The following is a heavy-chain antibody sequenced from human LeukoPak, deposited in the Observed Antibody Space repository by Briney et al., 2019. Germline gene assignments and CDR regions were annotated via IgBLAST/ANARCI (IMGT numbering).Heavy chain of an antibody. Sequence: GRSLRLSCAASGFTFSSYGMNWVRQAPGKGLEWVSYIGGTGGTTYYADSVKGRFTVSRDNVKNTLYLQMNSLRAEDTATYYCAKDPASFAYWGQGTLVTVSS. CDR2: IGGTGGTT. J-gene: IGHJ4*02. CDR1: GFTFSSYG. V-gene: IGHV3-23*01. CDR3: AKDPASFAY.